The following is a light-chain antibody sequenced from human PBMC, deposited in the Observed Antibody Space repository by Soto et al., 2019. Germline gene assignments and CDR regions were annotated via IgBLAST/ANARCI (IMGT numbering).Light chain of an antibody. Sequence: QSALTQPPSASGSPGQSVTISCSGTSSDVGGYNFVSWYQHRPGKAPKLIIYEVNKLPSGVPNRFSGSKSGNTASLTVSGLQAEDEAVYYCNSYAGSNIYVFGTGTKVTVL. CDR2: EVN. J-gene: IGLJ1*01. CDR1: SSDVGGYNF. CDR3: NSYAGSNIYV. V-gene: IGLV2-8*01.